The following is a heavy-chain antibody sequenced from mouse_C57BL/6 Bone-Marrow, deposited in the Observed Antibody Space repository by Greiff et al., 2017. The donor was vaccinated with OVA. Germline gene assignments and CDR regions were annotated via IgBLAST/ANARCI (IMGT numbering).Heavy chain of an antibody. CDR2: IDPENGDT. V-gene: IGHV14-4*01. CDR1: GFNIKDDY. CDR3: TPLLSRVAY. J-gene: IGHJ3*01. D-gene: IGHD2-1*01. Sequence: DVKLQESGAELVRPGASVKLSCTASGFNIKDDYMHWVKQRPEQGLEWIGWIDPENGDTEYASKFQGKATITADTSSNTAYLQLSSLTSEDTAVYYCTPLLSRVAYWGQGTLVTVSA.